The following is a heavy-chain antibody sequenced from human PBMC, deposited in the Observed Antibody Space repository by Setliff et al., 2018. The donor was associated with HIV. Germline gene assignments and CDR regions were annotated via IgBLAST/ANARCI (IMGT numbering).Heavy chain of an antibody. CDR3: ARTSGDAYNYEGAFDV. D-gene: IGHD5-12*01. V-gene: IGHV4-39*07. Sequence: SETLSLTCTVSGGSISSSSYYWGWIRQPPGKGLEWIGSIYYSGSTYYNPSLKSRVTISVDTSKNQFSLNLSSVTAADTAVYYCARTSGDAYNYEGAFDVWGQGTLVTVSS. CDR2: IYYSGST. CDR1: GGSISSSSYY. J-gene: IGHJ3*01.